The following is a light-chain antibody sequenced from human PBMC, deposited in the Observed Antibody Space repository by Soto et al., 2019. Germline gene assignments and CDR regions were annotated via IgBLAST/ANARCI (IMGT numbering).Light chain of an antibody. CDR2: GAS. Sequence: EIVMTQSPATLSVFPGERATLSCRASQSVSTNLAWYQQKPGQAPRLLIYGASPRATGIPARFSGSASGTEFTLIISSLQSEDFAVYYCQQYNNWPWTFGQGTKVEIK. V-gene: IGKV3-15*01. CDR3: QQYNNWPWT. CDR1: QSVSTN. J-gene: IGKJ1*01.